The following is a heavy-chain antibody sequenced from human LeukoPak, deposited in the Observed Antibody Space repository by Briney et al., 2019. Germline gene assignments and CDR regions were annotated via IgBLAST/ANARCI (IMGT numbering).Heavy chain of an antibody. J-gene: IGHJ1*01. Sequence: SVKVSCKASGGAFSSYAISWVRQAPGQGLEWMGGITPMFGTAKYAQKFQGRVTITADESTSAAYMELSSLRSEDTAVYYCARDSSEFRSLIPHWGQGTLVTVSS. CDR1: GGAFSSYA. D-gene: IGHD2-21*01. V-gene: IGHV1-69*13. CDR2: ITPMFGTA. CDR3: ARDSSEFRSLIPH.